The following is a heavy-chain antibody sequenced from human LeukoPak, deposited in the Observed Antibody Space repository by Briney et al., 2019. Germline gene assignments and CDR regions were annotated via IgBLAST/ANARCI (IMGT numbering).Heavy chain of an antibody. D-gene: IGHD1-20*01. CDR3: ARHRIYNWNAFDI. CDR2: IYYSGST. V-gene: IGHV4-39*01. Sequence: SETLSLTCTVSGGSISSSSYYWGWIRQPPGEGLEWIGSIYYSGSTYYNPSLKSRVTISVDTSKNQFSLKLSSVTAADTAVYYCARHRIYNWNAFDIWGQGTMVTVSS. CDR1: GGSISSSSYY. J-gene: IGHJ3*02.